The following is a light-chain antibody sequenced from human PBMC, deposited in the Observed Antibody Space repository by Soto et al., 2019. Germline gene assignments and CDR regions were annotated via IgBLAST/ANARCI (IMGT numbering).Light chain of an antibody. Sequence: EIVLTQPPATLSLSPGERATLSCRASQSVSSYLAWYQHKPGQAPRLLIYDASNRATGIPARFSGSGSGTDFTLTISSLEPEDFAVYYCHQRSNWPYTFGQGTKLEIK. CDR3: HQRSNWPYT. V-gene: IGKV3-11*01. CDR2: DAS. J-gene: IGKJ2*01. CDR1: QSVSSY.